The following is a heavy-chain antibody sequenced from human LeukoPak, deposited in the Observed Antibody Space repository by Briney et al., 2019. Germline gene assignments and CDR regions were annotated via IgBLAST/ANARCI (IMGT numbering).Heavy chain of an antibody. D-gene: IGHD4-17*01. Sequence: PGGSLRLSCAASGFTFSSSAMHWVRQVPGKGLEWVAVISYDVSNQYYADSVKGRFSISRDNSKNTLYLQMNSLRAEDKAVYYCARDLLTTVTNSWGQGTLVTVSS. V-gene: IGHV3-30*04. J-gene: IGHJ4*02. CDR2: ISYDVSNQ. CDR1: GFTFSSSA. CDR3: ARDLLTTVTNS.